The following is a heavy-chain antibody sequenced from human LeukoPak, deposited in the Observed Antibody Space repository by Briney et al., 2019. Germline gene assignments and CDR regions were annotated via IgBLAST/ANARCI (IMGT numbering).Heavy chain of an antibody. CDR1: GGSISSGGYY. Sequence: SQTLSLTCTVSGGSISSGGYYWSWIRQHPGKGLEWIGYIYYSGSTYYNPSLKSRVTISVDTSKNQFSLKLSSVTAADTAVYYCARELYCSSTSCYRTRYYYMDVWGKGTTVTVSS. V-gene: IGHV4-31*03. J-gene: IGHJ6*03. CDR3: ARELYCSSTSCYRTRYYYMDV. D-gene: IGHD2-2*02. CDR2: IYYSGST.